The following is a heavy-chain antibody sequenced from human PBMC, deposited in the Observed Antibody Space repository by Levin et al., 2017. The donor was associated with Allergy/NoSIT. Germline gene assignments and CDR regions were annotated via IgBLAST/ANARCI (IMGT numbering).Heavy chain of an antibody. J-gene: IGHJ2*01. CDR3: ARKFGAYWYFDL. Sequence: SETLSLTCTVSGGSISSGDYWSWIRQPPGKGLAWIGYMFYSGSTYYNPSLKSRVIILVDTSKNQFSLKLSSVTAADTAVYYCARKFGAYWYFDLWGRGTLVTVSS. CDR1: GGSISSGDY. D-gene: IGHD4/OR15-4a*01. CDR2: MFYSGST. V-gene: IGHV4-30-4*01.